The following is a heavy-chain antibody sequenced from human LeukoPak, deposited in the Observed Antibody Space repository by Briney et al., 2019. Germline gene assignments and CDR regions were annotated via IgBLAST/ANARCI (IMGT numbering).Heavy chain of an antibody. CDR2: INIASNTI. Sequence: PGGSLRLSCAASGFTFNNYVMNWVRQAPGKGMEWISYINIASNTIYYADSVKGRFTISRDNSKNSLYLQMSSLRAEDTAVYYCPRDMGTVSPYWYFDLWGRGTLVTVSS. V-gene: IGHV3-48*01. CDR1: GFTFNNYV. J-gene: IGHJ2*01. CDR3: PRDMGTVSPYWYFDL. D-gene: IGHD7-27*01.